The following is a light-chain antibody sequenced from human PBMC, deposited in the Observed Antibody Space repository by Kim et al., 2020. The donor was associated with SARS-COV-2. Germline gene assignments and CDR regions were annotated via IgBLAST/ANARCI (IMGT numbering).Light chain of an antibody. J-gene: IGLJ1*01. CDR1: SSDVGGYNY. CDR2: DVS. CDR3: NSYTSSTTLFV. V-gene: IGLV2-14*03. Sequence: QPITIACTGTSSDVGGYNYVSWYQQHPGKAPKLIIYDVSSRPSGISDRFSGSKSGNTASLTISGLQVEDEADYYCNSYTSSTTLFVFGTGTKVTVL.